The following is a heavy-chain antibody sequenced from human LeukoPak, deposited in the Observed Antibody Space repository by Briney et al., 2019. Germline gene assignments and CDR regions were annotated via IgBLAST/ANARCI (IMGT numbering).Heavy chain of an antibody. Sequence: SQTLSLTCTVSGGSISSGSYYWSWIRQPAGKGLEWIGRIYTSGSTNYNPSLKSRVTISVDTSKNQFSLKLSSVTAADTAVYYCARDGPGVVADYWGQGTLVTVSS. J-gene: IGHJ4*02. CDR2: IYTSGST. V-gene: IGHV4-61*02. CDR3: ARDGPGVVADY. D-gene: IGHD2-2*01. CDR1: GGSISSGSYY.